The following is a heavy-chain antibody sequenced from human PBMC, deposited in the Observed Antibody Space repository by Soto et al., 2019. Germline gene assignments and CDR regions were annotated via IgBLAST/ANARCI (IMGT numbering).Heavy chain of an antibody. CDR1: GGSISSGGYY. CDR2: IYYSGST. V-gene: IGHV4-31*03. J-gene: IGHJ5*02. CDR3: ARTSYDSSGTAADP. D-gene: IGHD3-22*01. Sequence: QVQLQESGPGLVKPSQTLSLTCTVSGGSISSGGYYWSCIRQHPGKGLEWIGYIYYSGSTYYNPSLESRVTIAVDTSKNQFSLKLSSATAADTAVYYCARTSYDSSGTAADPWGQGTLVTVSS.